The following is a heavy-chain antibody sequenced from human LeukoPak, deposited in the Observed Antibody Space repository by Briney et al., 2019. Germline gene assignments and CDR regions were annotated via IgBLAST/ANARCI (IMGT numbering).Heavy chain of an antibody. CDR2: IYYSGST. Sequence: SETLSLTCSVSGGSISNYYWSWIRQPPGKGLEWIGYIYYSGSTNYNPSLKSRVTTSVDTSKNQLSLKLTSVTAADTAVYYCAREAGRVFDYWGQGTLVTVSS. D-gene: IGHD3-16*01. V-gene: IGHV4-59*01. J-gene: IGHJ4*02. CDR3: AREAGRVFDY. CDR1: GGSISNYY.